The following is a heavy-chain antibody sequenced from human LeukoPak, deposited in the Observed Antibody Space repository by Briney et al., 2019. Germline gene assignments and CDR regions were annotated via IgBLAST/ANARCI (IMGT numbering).Heavy chain of an antibody. CDR1: GGSFSSYY. Sequence: SETLSLTCSVSGGSFSSYYWSWIRQPPGKRPERIGNIYYSGSTDYNPSLRSRVTISIDTSKNQFSLKLSSVTAADTAMYYCASGSETWGLLPKFYFDFWGQGILVTVSS. J-gene: IGHJ4*02. V-gene: IGHV4-59*01. D-gene: IGHD1-26*01. CDR2: IYYSGST. CDR3: ASGSETWGLLPKFYFDF.